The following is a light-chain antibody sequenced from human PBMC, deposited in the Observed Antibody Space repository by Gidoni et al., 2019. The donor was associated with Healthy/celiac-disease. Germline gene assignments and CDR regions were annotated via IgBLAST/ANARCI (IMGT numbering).Light chain of an antibody. V-gene: IGKV3-11*01. Sequence: EIVLTQSPATLSLSPGERATLSCRASQRVSSYLAWYQQKPGKAPRLLIYDASNRATGIPARFSGSGSGTDFTLTISSLEPEDFAVYYCQQRSNWPKTFXRXTKVEIK. CDR3: QQRSNWPKT. CDR2: DAS. J-gene: IGKJ1*01. CDR1: QRVSSY.